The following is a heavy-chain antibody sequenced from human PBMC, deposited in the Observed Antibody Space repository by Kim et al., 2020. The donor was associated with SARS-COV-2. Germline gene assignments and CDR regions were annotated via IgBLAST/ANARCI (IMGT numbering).Heavy chain of an antibody. V-gene: IGHV4-34*01. Sequence: SETLSLTCAVYGGSFSGYYWSWIRQPPGKGLEWIGEINHSGSTNYNPSLKSRVTISVDTSKNQFSLKLSSVTAADTAVYYCARGVGSLNSGWSRASKMRSGFDYWGQGTLVTVSS. D-gene: IGHD6-19*01. CDR1: GGSFSGYY. CDR3: ARGVGSLNSGWSRASKMRSGFDY. CDR2: INHSGST. J-gene: IGHJ4*02.